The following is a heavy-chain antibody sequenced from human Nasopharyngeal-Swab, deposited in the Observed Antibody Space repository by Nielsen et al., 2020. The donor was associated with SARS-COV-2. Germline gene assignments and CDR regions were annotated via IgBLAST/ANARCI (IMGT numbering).Heavy chain of an antibody. CDR3: ARSPADASSGYYYVDWYFDL. V-gene: IGHV2-26*01. J-gene: IGHJ2*01. D-gene: IGHD3-22*01. Sequence: SGPTLVKPTETLTLTCTVSGFSLSNARMGVSWIRQPPGKALEWLAHIFSNDEKSYSTSLKSRLTISKDTSKSQVVLTMTNMDPVDTATYYCARSPADASSGYYYVDWYFDLWGRGTLVTVSS. CDR1: GFSLSNARMG. CDR2: IFSNDEK.